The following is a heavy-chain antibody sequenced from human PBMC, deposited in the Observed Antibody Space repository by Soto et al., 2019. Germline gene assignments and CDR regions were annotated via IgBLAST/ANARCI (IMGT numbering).Heavy chain of an antibody. CDR3: AKDIGRFLEWLLTPINS. V-gene: IGHV3-9*01. CDR2: ISWNSGSI. Sequence: EVQLVESGGGLVQPGGSLRLSCAASGFTFDDYAMHWVRQAPGKGLEWVSGISWNSGSIGYADSVKGRFTISRDNAKNSLYLQMNSLRAEDTALYFCAKDIGRFLEWLLTPINSWGQGTLVTVSS. J-gene: IGHJ4*02. D-gene: IGHD3-3*01. CDR1: GFTFDDYA.